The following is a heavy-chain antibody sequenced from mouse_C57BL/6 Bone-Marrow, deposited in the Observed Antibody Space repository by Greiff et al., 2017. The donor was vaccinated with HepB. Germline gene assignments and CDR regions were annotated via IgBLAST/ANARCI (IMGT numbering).Heavy chain of an antibody. CDR2: IYPGNGDT. J-gene: IGHJ4*01. V-gene: IGHV1-12*01. D-gene: IGHD2-5*01. CDR3: AREGAYYSNYLYYYAMDY. Sequence: LQQSGAELVRPGASVKMSCKASGYTFTSYNMHWVKQTPRQGLEWIGAIYPGNGDTSYNQKFKGKATLTVDKSSSTAYMQLCSLTSEDTAVYFCAREGAYYSNYLYYYAMDYWGQGTSVTVSS. CDR1: GYTFTSYN.